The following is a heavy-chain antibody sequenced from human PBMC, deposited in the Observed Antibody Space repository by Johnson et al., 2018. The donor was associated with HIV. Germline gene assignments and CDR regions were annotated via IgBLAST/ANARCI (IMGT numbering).Heavy chain of an antibody. Sequence: VQLVESGGGVVQPGRSLRLSCAASGFTFSSYAMSWVRQAPGTGLEWVSAISGSGGSTYYADSVKGRFTISRDNSQNTLYPHMNSLRAEDTAVYYCAKDRGIAAAGTFDIWGQGTMVTVSS. CDR1: GFTFSSYA. J-gene: IGHJ3*02. D-gene: IGHD6-13*01. CDR2: ISGSGGST. V-gene: IGHV3-23*04. CDR3: AKDRGIAAAGTFDI.